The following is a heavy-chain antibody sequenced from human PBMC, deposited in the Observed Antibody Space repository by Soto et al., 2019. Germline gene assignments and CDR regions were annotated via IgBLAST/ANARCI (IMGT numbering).Heavy chain of an antibody. CDR1: GFTFSSYS. J-gene: IGHJ4*02. V-gene: IGHV3-21*04. D-gene: IGHD1-26*01. CDR2: ISSSSSYI. Sequence: GSLRLSCAASGFTFSSYSMNWVRQAPGKGLEWVSSISSSSSYIYYADSVKGRFTISRDNAKNSLYLQMNSLRSEDTAVYYCAREANSGSSDYWGQGTLVTVYS. CDR3: AREANSGSSDY.